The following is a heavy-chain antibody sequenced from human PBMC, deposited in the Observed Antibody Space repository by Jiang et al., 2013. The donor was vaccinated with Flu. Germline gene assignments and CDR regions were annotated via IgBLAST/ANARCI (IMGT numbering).Heavy chain of an antibody. J-gene: IGHJ4*02. Sequence: VQLLESWGEGLVQPGGFLRLSCAASGFTFSGYSMSWVRQAPGEGLQWLSSISDTGGHTFYIDSVKGQFTISRDNFKNTLYLQMNSLRAEDTAIYYCAAKLGSNWYWGHWGQGTLVTVSS. CDR1: GFTFSGYS. CDR2: ISDTGGHT. CDR3: AAKLGSNWYWGH. D-gene: IGHD6-13*01. V-gene: IGHV3-23*01.